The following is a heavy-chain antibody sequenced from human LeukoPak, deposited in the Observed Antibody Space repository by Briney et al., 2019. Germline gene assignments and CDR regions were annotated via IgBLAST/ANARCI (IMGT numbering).Heavy chain of an antibody. CDR2: ISSSSGTI. CDR1: GFRFDSYS. D-gene: IGHD3-22*01. Sequence: TGGSLRLSCAASGFRFDSYSMNWVRQAPGKGLEWVSYISSSSGTISYADSAKGRFTISRDNAKNSVYLQMNSLRDDDTGVYYCARDTASSGYFFGGQGTLVTVSS. CDR3: ARDTASSGYFF. V-gene: IGHV3-48*02. J-gene: IGHJ4*02.